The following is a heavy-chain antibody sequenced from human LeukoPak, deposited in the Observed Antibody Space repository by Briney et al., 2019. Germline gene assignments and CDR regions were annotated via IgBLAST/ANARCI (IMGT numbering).Heavy chain of an antibody. CDR2: ISGSGGST. V-gene: IGHV3-23*01. CDR3: AKDFGYSYGWVDY. CDR1: RFTFSSYA. D-gene: IGHD5-18*01. J-gene: IGHJ4*02. Sequence: SGGSLRLSCAASRFTFSSYAMSWVRQAPGKGLEWVSAISGSGGSTYYADSVKGRFTISRDNSKNTLYLQMNSLRAEDTAVYYCAKDFGYSYGWVDYWGQGILVTVSS.